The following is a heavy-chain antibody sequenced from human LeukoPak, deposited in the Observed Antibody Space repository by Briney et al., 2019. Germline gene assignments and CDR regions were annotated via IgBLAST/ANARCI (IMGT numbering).Heavy chain of an antibody. J-gene: IGHJ6*03. V-gene: IGHV4-4*02. Sequence: PSETLSLTCAVSGGSISSGHWWSWVRQPPGKGLEWIGEIYHSGSTNYNPSLKSRVTISVDKSKNQFSLKLSSVTAADTAVYYCARRAAAGYYYMDVWGKGTTVTVSS. CDR1: GGSISSGHW. CDR3: ARRAAAGYYYMDV. D-gene: IGHD6-13*01. CDR2: IYHSGST.